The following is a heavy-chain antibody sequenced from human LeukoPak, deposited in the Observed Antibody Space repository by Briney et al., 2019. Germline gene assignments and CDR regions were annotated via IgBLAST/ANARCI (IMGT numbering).Heavy chain of an antibody. CDR3: AKAHCSSTSCSRADN. V-gene: IGHV3-23*01. D-gene: IGHD2-2*01. Sequence: GGSLRLSCAASGFTFTRNAMAWVRQATGKGLEWVSAIDGSGGTTFYADSVKGRVTISRVLSTNTVYLQMNSLRADDTAVYYCAKAHCSSTSCSRADNWGQGTLVTVPS. J-gene: IGHJ4*02. CDR2: IDGSGGTT. CDR1: GFTFTRNA.